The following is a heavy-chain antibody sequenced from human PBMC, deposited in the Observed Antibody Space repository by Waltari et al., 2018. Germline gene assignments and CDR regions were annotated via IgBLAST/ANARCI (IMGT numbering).Heavy chain of an antibody. CDR2: ISFDGNNI. CDR3: ARDGHSYFYGSWSDY. D-gene: IGHD3-10*01. CDR1: GNSVSSYA. J-gene: IGHJ4*02. Sequence: QVQLVESGGGVVQHGKSLTLSCEVSGNSVSSYAMHWVRQAPGKGLEWVAFISFDGNNIYFADSVKGRFTINRDNSKNTLSLQMNSLTPEDTAIYYCARDGHSYFYGSWSDYWGQGTLVTVSS. V-gene: IGHV3-30*01.